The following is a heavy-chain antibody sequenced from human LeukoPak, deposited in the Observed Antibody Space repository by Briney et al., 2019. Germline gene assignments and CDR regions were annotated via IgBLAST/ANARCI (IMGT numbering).Heavy chain of an antibody. CDR3: ARAPFGCSGGSCDSYYYYGMDV. CDR2: MNPNSGNT. V-gene: IGHV1-8*01. Sequence: GASVKVSCKASGYTFTSYDINWVRQATGQGLEWMGWMNPNSGNTGYAQKFQGRVTMTRNTSISTAYMELSSLRSEDTAVYYCARAPFGCSGGSCDSYYYYGMDVWGQGTTVTVSS. D-gene: IGHD2-15*01. CDR1: GYTFTSYD. J-gene: IGHJ6*02.